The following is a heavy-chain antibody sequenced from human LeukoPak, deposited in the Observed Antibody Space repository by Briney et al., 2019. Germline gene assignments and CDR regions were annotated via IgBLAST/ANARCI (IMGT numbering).Heavy chain of an antibody. D-gene: IGHD5-18*01. CDR2: INPNSGDT. V-gene: IGHV1-2*02. CDR1: GYTFTGYY. J-gene: IGHJ4*02. Sequence: ASVKVSCKASGYTFTGYYMHWVRQAPGQGFEWMGWINPNSGDTNYAQKFQGRVTMTRDTSISTAHMELSRLRSDDTAVYYCARDIRGYSYGPTGVDYWGQGTLVTVSS. CDR3: ARDIRGYSYGPTGVDY.